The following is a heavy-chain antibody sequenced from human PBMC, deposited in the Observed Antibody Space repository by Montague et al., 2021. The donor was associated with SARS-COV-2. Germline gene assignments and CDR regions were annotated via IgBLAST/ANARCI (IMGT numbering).Heavy chain of an antibody. CDR3: ARAQNTCFIANCVNYFDS. D-gene: IGHD1-1*01. CDR2: INHSGST. V-gene: IGHV4-34*01. Sequence: SETLSLTCAVYGGSFSGYYWSWIRQPPGKGLEWIGEINHSGSTNYNPSLKSRVTISVDTSKNQFSLKLSSVTAADTAVYYCARAQNTCFIANCVNYFDSWGLGALVTVSP. J-gene: IGHJ4*02. CDR1: GGSFSGYY.